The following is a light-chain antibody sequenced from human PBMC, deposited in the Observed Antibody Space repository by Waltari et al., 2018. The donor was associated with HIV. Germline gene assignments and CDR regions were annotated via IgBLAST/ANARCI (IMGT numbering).Light chain of an antibody. CDR3: WVWHSDTNHVV. CDR2: EAS. V-gene: IGLV3-21*02. J-gene: IGLJ2*01. Sequence: SYVLTQPPTVSVAPGQTARITCEGNNLGSQRVHWYQQRPGQAPALVVHEASERPSGIPARVACSNSGNTATLTISRNEAEDEADYYGWVWHSDTNHVVFGGGTKLTVL. CDR1: NLGSQR.